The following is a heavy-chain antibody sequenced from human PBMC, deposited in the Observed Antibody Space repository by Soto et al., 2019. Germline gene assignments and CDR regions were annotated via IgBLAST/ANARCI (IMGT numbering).Heavy chain of an antibody. CDR1: GFTFGDYA. CDR3: TRYTYTSRYSYFGMDV. V-gene: IGHV3-49*03. J-gene: IGHJ6*02. CDR2: IRSKAYGETT. Sequence: GGSLRLSCTCFGFTFGDYAISRSRQAPGKGLEWVGVIRSKAYGETTDYGASVKGRFTILRDDSKSIAYLQLNSLQSEDTGVYYCTRYTYTSRYSYFGMDVWGHGTAVTVSS. D-gene: IGHD2-2*01.